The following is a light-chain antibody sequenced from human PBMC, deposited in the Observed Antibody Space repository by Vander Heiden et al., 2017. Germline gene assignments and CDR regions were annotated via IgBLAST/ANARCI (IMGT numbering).Light chain of an antibody. Sequence: AEVTQEPSLTVKKGGTVTLTCCSSTGAVPSGHSPSWFQQKPAHDLRILIYDTSNKPSWTPARFSGSLLFGTATLTLSGAQSEVEAKYDFLRSYICSWVFGGGTKRTVL. CDR1: TGAVPSGHS. CDR2: DTS. V-gene: IGLV7-46*01. J-gene: IGLJ3*02. CDR3: LRSYICSWV.